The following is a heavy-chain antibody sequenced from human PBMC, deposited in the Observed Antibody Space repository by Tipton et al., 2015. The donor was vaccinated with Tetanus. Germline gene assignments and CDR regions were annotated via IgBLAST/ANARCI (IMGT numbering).Heavy chain of an antibody. D-gene: IGHD3-10*01. CDR2: ISGTGTTV. CDR3: ARDRGVRGGYYYYHGMDV. V-gene: IGHV3-48*02. Sequence: SLRLSCAASGFTFSSYNMNWVRQAPGKGLEWVSHISGTGTTVDYADSVKGRFTISRDNAKNSLYLQMNSLRDEDTAIYYCARDRGVRGGYYYYHGMDVWGQGTTVTVSS. J-gene: IGHJ6*02. CDR1: GFTFSSYN.